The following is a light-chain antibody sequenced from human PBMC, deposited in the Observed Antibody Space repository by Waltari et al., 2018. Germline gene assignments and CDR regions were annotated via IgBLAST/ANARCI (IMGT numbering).Light chain of an antibody. CDR3: SSYAGSTLM. CDR1: SSDVGGYDY. Sequence: QSALTQPPSASGSPGQSVTISCTGTSSDVGGYDYVSWYQQHPGKAPKLMIYEVNKRPSGVPDRFSGSKSGNTASLTVSGLRAEDEADYYCSSYAGSTLMFGGGTKLTVL. CDR2: EVN. V-gene: IGLV2-8*01. J-gene: IGLJ3*02.